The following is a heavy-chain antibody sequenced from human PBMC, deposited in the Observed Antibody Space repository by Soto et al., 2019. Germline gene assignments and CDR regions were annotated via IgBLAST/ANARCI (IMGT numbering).Heavy chain of an antibody. CDR3: ARVEAVAGIYNYHGLDV. J-gene: IGHJ6*02. Sequence: QVQLVQSGAEVKKLGSSVKVSCKASGGTFSNYAISWVRQAPGQGLEWMGGIIPIFGTTYYAQKFQGRVTIIADESTTTAYLELSSLRSEDTAMYYCARVEAVAGIYNYHGLDVWGQGTAVSVSS. CDR1: GGTFSNYA. D-gene: IGHD6-19*01. V-gene: IGHV1-69*12. CDR2: IIPIFGTT.